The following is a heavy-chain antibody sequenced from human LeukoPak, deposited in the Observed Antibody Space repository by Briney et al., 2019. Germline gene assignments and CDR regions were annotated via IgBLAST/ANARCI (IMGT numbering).Heavy chain of an antibody. CDR3: ARGSIAALPAVNWFDP. V-gene: IGHV1-2*04. CDR1: GYTFTGYY. Sequence: ASVKVSCKASGYTFTGYYMHWVRQAPGQGLEWMGWINPNSGGTNYAQKFQGWVIMTRDTSISTAYMELSRLRSDDTAVYYCARGSIAALPAVNWFDPWGQGTLVTVSS. D-gene: IGHD6-6*01. J-gene: IGHJ5*02. CDR2: INPNSGGT.